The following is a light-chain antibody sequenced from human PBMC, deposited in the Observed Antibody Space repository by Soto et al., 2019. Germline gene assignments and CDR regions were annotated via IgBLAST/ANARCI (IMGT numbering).Light chain of an antibody. J-gene: IGLJ3*02. CDR1: SSNIGSNP. CDR2: NND. CDR3: AAWDDNLNGL. Sequence: QSVLTQPPSASGTPGQWVIISCSGSSSNIGSNPVNWYQQLPGTAPKLLIYNNDQRPSGVPDRFSGSKSGPSASLAISGLQSEDEADYYCAAWDDNLNGLFGGGTKLTVL. V-gene: IGLV1-44*01.